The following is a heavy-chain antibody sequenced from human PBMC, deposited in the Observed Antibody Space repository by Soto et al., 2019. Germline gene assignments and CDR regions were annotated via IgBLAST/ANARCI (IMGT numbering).Heavy chain of an antibody. D-gene: IGHD5-18*01. CDR2: INHSGST. J-gene: IGHJ6*02. Sequence: PSETLSLTCAVYGGSFSGYYWSWIRQPPGKGLEWIGEINHSGSTNYNPSLKSRVTISVDTSKNQFSLKLSSVTAADTAVYYCARGGNSYGYINYYYYYGMDVGGQGTTVTVSS. CDR1: GGSFSGYY. V-gene: IGHV4-34*01. CDR3: ARGGNSYGYINYYYYYGMDV.